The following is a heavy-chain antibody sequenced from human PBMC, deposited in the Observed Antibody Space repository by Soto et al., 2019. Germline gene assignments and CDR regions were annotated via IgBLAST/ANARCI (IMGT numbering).Heavy chain of an antibody. J-gene: IGHJ6*02. CDR2: ISAYNGNT. Sequence: ASVKVSCKASGYTFTSYGISWVRQAPGQGLEWMGWISAYNGNTNYAQKLQGRVTMTTDTSTSTAYMELRSLRSDDTAVYYCARDTRRSSSWYENYYYYGVEVWGQGTTVT. CDR1: GYTFTSYG. D-gene: IGHD6-13*01. V-gene: IGHV1-18*01. CDR3: ARDTRRSSSWYENYYYYGVEV.